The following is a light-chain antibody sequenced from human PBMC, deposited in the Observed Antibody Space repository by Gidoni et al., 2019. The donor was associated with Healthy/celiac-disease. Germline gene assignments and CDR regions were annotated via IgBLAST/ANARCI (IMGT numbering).Light chain of an antibody. V-gene: IGLV3-1*01. CDR3: QAWDS. CDR1: KLGDKY. Sequence: SYELTQPPSVSVSPGQTASITCSGDKLGDKYACWYQQKPGQSPVLVIYQDRKRPSGIPERFSGSNSGNTATLTISGTQAMDEADYYCQAWDSFGGGTKLTVL. CDR2: QDR. J-gene: IGLJ2*01.